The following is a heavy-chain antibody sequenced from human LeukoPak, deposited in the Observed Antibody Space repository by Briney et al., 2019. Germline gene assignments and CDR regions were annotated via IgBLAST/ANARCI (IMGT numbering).Heavy chain of an antibody. CDR3: AKDLGQVRITMIVVVINY. CDR2: IRYDGSNK. D-gene: IGHD3-22*01. J-gene: IGHJ4*02. Sequence: SGGSLRLSCAASGFTFSSYGMHWVRQAPGKGLEWVAFIRYDGSNKYYADSVKGRFTISRDNSKNTLYLQMNSLRAEDTAVYYCAKDLGQVRITMIVVVINYWGQGTLVTVSS. CDR1: GFTFSSYG. V-gene: IGHV3-30*02.